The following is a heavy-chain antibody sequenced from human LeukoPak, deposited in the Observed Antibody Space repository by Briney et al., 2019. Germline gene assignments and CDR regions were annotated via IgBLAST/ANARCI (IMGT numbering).Heavy chain of an antibody. CDR3: ETDRGYSYGYYDVFDI. D-gene: IGHD5-18*01. CDR1: GGSISSYY. J-gene: IGHJ3*02. V-gene: IGHV4-59*01. CDR2: IYYSGST. Sequence: SETLSLTCTVSGGSISSYYWSWIRQPPGKGLEWIGYIYYSGSTNYNPSLKSRVTISVDTSKNQFSLKLSSVTAADTAVYYCETDRGYSYGYYDVFDIWGQGTMVTVSS.